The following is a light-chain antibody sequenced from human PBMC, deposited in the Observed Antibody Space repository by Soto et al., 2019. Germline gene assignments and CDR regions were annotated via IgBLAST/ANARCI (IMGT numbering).Light chain of an antibody. J-gene: IGLJ2*01. Sequence: QSALTQPASVSGSPGQSITISCTGTSSDVGSYNLVSWHQQHPGKAPKLMIYEGSKRPSGVSRRFSGSKSGNTASLTISGLQAEDEADYYCCSYAVGSTLVFGGGTKLTVL. CDR1: SSDVGSYNL. CDR3: CSYAVGSTLV. CDR2: EGS. V-gene: IGLV2-23*01.